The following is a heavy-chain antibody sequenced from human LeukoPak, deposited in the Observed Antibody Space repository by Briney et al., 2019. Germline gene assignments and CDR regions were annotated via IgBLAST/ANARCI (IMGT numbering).Heavy chain of an antibody. J-gene: IGHJ4*02. Sequence: GGSLRLSCAVSGITLSNYGMSWVRQAPGKGLEWVAGISDSGGRTNYADSVKGRFTISRDNPKNTLYLQMNSLRAEDTALYFCAKRGVVIRVILVGFHKEAYYFDSWGQGALVTVSS. V-gene: IGHV3-23*01. CDR3: AKRGVVIRVILVGFHKEAYYFDS. CDR2: ISDSGGRT. CDR1: GITLSNYG. D-gene: IGHD3-22*01.